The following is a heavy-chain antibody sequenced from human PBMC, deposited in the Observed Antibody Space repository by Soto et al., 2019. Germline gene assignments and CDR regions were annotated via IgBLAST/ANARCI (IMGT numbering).Heavy chain of an antibody. D-gene: IGHD3-10*01. CDR2: MTSDSKTI. CDR3: TRGVSYGFDF. CDR1: GFHFNIYS. V-gene: IGHV3-48*01. J-gene: IGHJ3*01. Sequence: GGSLRLSSVASGFHFNIYSMNWVRQAPGKGLEWVSYMTSDSKTIHYADSVKGRFTISRENAKNSVFLQMNSLRAEDTGVYYCTRGVSYGFDFWGRGTVVTVSS.